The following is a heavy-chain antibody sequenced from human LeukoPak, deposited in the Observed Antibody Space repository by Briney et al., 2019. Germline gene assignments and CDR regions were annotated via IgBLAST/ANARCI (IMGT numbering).Heavy chain of an antibody. CDR2: IYTRGST. Sequence: SGTLSLTCTVSGGSISSGSYYWSWIRQPAGKGLEWIGRIYTRGSTNYNPSLKSRVTISVDTSKNQFSLKLSSVTAADTAVYYCARHLTYIVVVPAATIDWGQGTLVTVSS. D-gene: IGHD2-2*01. CDR1: GGSISSGSYY. V-gene: IGHV4-61*02. J-gene: IGHJ4*02. CDR3: ARHLTYIVVVPAATID.